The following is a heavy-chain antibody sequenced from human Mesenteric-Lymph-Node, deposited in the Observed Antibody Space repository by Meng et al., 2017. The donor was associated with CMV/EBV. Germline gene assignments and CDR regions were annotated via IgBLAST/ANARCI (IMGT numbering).Heavy chain of an antibody. J-gene: IGHJ4*02. CDR1: GFTVSSNE. CDR3: ARDPSGSSWYYFDY. D-gene: IGHD6-13*01. Sequence: GESLKISCAASGFTVSSNEMSWVRQAPGKGLEWVSYISSSGSTIYYADSVKGRFTISRDNAKNSLYLQMNSLRAEDTAVYYCARDPSGSSWYYFDYWGQGTLVTVSS. CDR2: ISSSGSTI. V-gene: IGHV3-48*03.